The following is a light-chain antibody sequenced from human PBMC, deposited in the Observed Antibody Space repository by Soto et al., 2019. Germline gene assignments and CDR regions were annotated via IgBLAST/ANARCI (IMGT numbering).Light chain of an antibody. CDR3: QQYGSSPPT. CDR1: QTVSSN. CDR2: GAS. V-gene: IGKV3-15*01. J-gene: IGKJ1*01. Sequence: EIVMTQSPATLSVSPLGTATVCFMASQTVSSNLAWYQQKPGQAPRLLIYGASTRATGIPARFSGSGSGTEFTLTISSLQSEDFALYYCQQYGSSPPTFGQGTKVDIK.